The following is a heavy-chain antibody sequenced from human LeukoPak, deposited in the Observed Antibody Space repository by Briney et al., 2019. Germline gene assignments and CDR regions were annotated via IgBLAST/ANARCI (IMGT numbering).Heavy chain of an antibody. CDR2: INPNSGGT. J-gene: IGHJ4*02. V-gene: IGHV1-2*02. D-gene: IGHD6-6*01. CDR3: AREKFNSSSPFDY. CDR1: GYTFTDYN. Sequence: ASVKVSCKASGYTFTDYNIHWVRQAPGQGLEWMGWINPNSGGTNYAQKFQGRVTMTRDTSISTAYMELSRLRSDDTAVYYCAREKFNSSSPFDYWGQGTLVTVSS.